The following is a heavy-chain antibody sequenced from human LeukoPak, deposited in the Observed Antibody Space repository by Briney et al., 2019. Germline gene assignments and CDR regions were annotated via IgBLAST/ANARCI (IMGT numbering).Heavy chain of an antibody. D-gene: IGHD1-26*01. CDR2: IYSSGNT. CDR1: GGSISSGSHY. J-gene: IGHJ5*02. CDR3: AGEVGGSWFDP. V-gene: IGHV4-61*02. Sequence: PPETLSLTCTVSGGSISSGSHYWSWIRQPAGKGLEWIGRIYSSGNTNYNPSLKSRVTISLDTSKSQFSLNLSSVTAADTAVYYCAGEVGGSWFDPWGLGTLVTVSS.